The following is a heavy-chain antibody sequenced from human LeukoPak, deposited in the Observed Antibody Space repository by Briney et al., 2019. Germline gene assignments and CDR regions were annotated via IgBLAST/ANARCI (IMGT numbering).Heavy chain of an antibody. Sequence: GGSLRLSCVASGFTFSSYAMNWVRQAPGKGLEWVSAISGSGGSTYYADSVKGRFTISRDNSENTLYLRMNSLRAEDTAVYYCAKDRRSTVPTISDYWGQGTLVTVCS. CDR2: ISGSGGST. CDR1: GFTFSSYA. CDR3: AKDRRSTVPTISDY. D-gene: IGHD5-12*01. V-gene: IGHV3-23*01. J-gene: IGHJ4*02.